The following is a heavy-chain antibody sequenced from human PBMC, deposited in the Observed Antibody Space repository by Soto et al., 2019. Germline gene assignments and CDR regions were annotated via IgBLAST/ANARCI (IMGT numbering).Heavy chain of an antibody. CDR2: ISYDGSNK. CDR1: GFTFSSYG. V-gene: IGHV3-30*18. J-gene: IGHJ4*02. CDR3: AKETYSGPLDY. Sequence: QVQLVESGGGVVQPGRSLRLSCAASGFTFSSYGMHWVRQAPGKGLEWVAVISYDGSNKYYADSVKGRFTISRDNSKNTLYLLMNSLRAEDTAVYYCAKETYSGPLDYWGQGTLDTVSS. D-gene: IGHD2-15*01.